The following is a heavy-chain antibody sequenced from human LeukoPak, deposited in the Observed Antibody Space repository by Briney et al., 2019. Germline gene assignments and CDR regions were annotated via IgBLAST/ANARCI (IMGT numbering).Heavy chain of an antibody. D-gene: IGHD5-24*01. V-gene: IGHV1-69*06. Sequence: SVKVSCKASGGTFSSYAISWVRQAPGQGLEWMGRIIPIFGTANYAQKFQGRVTITADKSTSTAYMELSSLRSEDTAVYYCARDRNSGDMATITDYWGQGTLVTVSS. J-gene: IGHJ4*02. CDR2: IIPIFGTA. CDR3: ARDRNSGDMATITDY. CDR1: GGTFSSYA.